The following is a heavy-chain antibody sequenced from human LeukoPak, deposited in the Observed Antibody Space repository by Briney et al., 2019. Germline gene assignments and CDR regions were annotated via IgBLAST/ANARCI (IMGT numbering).Heavy chain of an antibody. CDR2: ISSSGSTI. CDR1: GFTFSDYY. J-gene: IGHJ4*02. V-gene: IGHV3-11*01. D-gene: IGHD4-17*01. CDR3: ARTTKTTVTTD. Sequence: GSLRLSCAASGFTFSDYYMSWIRQAPGKGLAWVSYISSSGSTIYYADSVKGRFTISRDNAKNSLYLQMNSLRAEDTAVYYCARTTKTTVTTDWGQGTLVTVSS.